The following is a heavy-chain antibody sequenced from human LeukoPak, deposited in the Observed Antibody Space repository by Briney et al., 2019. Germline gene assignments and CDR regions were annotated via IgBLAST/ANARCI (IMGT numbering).Heavy chain of an antibody. CDR1: GFTVSSYS. J-gene: IGHJ6*03. D-gene: IGHD1-26*01. CDR3: ARDPYSGGYWNYYYYYMDV. V-gene: IGHV3-48*01. Sequence: GGSLRLSCTVSGFTVSSYSMNWVRQAPGKGLEWVSYISSSSSTIYYADSVKGRFTISRDNAKNSLYLQMNSLRAEDTAVYYCARDPYSGGYWNYYYYYMDVWGKGTTVTISS. CDR2: ISSSSSTI.